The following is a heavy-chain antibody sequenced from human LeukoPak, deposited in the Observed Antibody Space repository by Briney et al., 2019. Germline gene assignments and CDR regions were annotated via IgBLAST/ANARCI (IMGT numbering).Heavy chain of an antibody. V-gene: IGHV7-4-1*02. D-gene: IGHD3-10*01. CDR3: ARERVTMVRGVAPLRFDP. J-gene: IGHJ5*02. CDR2: INTNTGNP. Sequence: ASGKADCKASGYTFTSYAMNWVRQAPGQGLECMVWINTNTGNPTYAQGFTGRFAFSLDTSVSTAYLQISSLKAEDTAVYYCARERVTMVRGVAPLRFDPWGQGNLVTVSS. CDR1: GYTFTSYA.